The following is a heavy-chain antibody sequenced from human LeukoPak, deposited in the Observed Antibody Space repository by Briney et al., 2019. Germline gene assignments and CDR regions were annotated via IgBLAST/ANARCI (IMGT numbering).Heavy chain of an antibody. D-gene: IGHD3-10*01. Sequence: GGSLRLSCAASGFTFSSYGMHWVRQAPGKGLERVAFIRYDGSNKYYADSVKGRFTISRDNSKNTLYLQMNSLRAEDTAVYYCAKDRSMVRGSAAPRPLDYWGQGTLVTVSS. V-gene: IGHV3-30*02. J-gene: IGHJ4*02. CDR1: GFTFSSYG. CDR3: AKDRSMVRGSAAPRPLDY. CDR2: IRYDGSNK.